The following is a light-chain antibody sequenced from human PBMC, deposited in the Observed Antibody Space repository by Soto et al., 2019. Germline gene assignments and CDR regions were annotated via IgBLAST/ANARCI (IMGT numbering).Light chain of an antibody. CDR2: EVI. J-gene: IGLJ2*01. CDR3: SSYTSGNTVI. CDR1: SSDVGGYDY. V-gene: IGLV2-14*01. Sequence: QSALTQPASVSGSPGQSITISCTGTSSDVGGYDYVSWYQHHPGKAPKLMIFEVISRPSGISYRFSGSKSANTASLTISGLQAEDEADYYSSSYTSGNTVIFGGGTKLTVL.